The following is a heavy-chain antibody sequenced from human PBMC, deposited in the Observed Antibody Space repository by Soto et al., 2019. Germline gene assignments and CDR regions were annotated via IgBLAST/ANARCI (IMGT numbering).Heavy chain of an antibody. CDR2: IYWDDDK. D-gene: IGHD1-7*01. J-gene: IGHJ4*02. Sequence: SGPTLVNPTQTLTLTCTFSGFSLSTSGVGVGWIRQPPGKALEVLVIIYWDDDKRYSPSLRGRLTITKDTSKNQVVLTMTNVDPEDTATYFFAHRRIGVSQWNYGDFDYWGQGILVTVSS. V-gene: IGHV2-5*02. CDR1: GFSLSTSGVG. CDR3: AHRRIGVSQWNYGDFDY.